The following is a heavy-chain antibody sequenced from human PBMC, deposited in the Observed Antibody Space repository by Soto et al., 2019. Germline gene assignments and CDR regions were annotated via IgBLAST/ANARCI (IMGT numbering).Heavy chain of an antibody. V-gene: IGHV1-2*02. CDR3: SRGMDV. CDR1: GYTFRLYY. CDR2: INSNSGDT. J-gene: IGHJ6*02. Sequence: ASGKVSCKTSGYTFRLYYMHWVRQAPGQGLEWMGWINSNSGDTTYAQKFQGRVTMTRDTSTSTVYLEVTSVRSDDTAVYYCSRGMDVWGQGTKVTVSS.